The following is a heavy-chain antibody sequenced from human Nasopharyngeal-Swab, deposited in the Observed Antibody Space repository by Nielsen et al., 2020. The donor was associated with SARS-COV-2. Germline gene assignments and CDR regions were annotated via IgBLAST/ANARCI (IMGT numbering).Heavy chain of an antibody. CDR2: ISYDGSNK. Sequence: GGSLRLSCAASGFTFSSYAMHWVRQAPGKGLEWVAVISYDGSNKYYADSVKGRFTISRDNSKNTLYLQMNSLRAEDTAVYYCAKDGLKQLVRTSYFDNWGQGTLVTVSS. D-gene: IGHD6-13*01. V-gene: IGHV3-30-3*01. CDR1: GFTFSSYA. J-gene: IGHJ4*02. CDR3: AKDGLKQLVRTSYFDN.